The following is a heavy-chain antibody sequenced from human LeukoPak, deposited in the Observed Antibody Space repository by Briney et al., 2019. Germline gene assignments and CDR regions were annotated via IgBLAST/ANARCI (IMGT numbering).Heavy chain of an antibody. CDR1: GGTFSSYA. CDR3: ARVRIFGVVIGGGYYFDY. Sequence: GASVKVSCKASGGTFSSYAISWVRQAPGQGLEWMGIINPSGGSTSYAQKFQGRVTMTRDTSTSTVYMELSSLRSEDTAVYYCARVRIFGVVIGGGYYFDYWGQGTLVTVSS. J-gene: IGHJ4*02. V-gene: IGHV1-46*03. D-gene: IGHD3-3*01. CDR2: INPSGGST.